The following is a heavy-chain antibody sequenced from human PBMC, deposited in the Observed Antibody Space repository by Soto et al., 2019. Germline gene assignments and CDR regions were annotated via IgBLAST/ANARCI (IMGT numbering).Heavy chain of an antibody. D-gene: IGHD3-9*01. Sequence: QVQLVESGGGVVQPGRSLRLSCAASGFTFSSYAMHWVRQAPGKGLEWVAVISYDGSNKYYADSVKGRFTISRDNSKNTLYLQMNSLRAEDTAVYYCARDRALTDLPFDAFDIWGQGTMVTVSS. CDR2: ISYDGSNK. V-gene: IGHV3-30-3*01. CDR3: ARDRALTDLPFDAFDI. J-gene: IGHJ3*02. CDR1: GFTFSSYA.